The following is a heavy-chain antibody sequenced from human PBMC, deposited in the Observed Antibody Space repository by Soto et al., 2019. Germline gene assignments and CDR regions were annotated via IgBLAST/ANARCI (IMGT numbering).Heavy chain of an antibody. D-gene: IGHD3-16*01. CDR2: IKSKGNGGTI. V-gene: IGHV3-15*07. CDR3: NADLPDWGAYAFDY. Sequence: PGGSLGLSCAASGVTFNTAWMNWARQTPGKGLEWVGRIKSKGNGGTIDYAAPVKGRFTISRDDSKNTLYLEMNSLNTEDTAVYYCNADLPDWGAYAFDYWRQGTLDPVSS. J-gene: IGHJ4*02. CDR1: GVTFNTAW.